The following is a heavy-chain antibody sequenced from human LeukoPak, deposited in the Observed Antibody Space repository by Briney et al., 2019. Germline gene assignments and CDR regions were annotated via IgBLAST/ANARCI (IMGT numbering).Heavy chain of an antibody. J-gene: IGHJ5*02. V-gene: IGHV1-69*05. CDR1: GGTFSNYT. D-gene: IGHD1-26*01. CDR2: LIPMFGAA. Sequence: SVTVSCKASGGTFSNYTLSWVRQAPGQGLEWMGGLIPMFGAAHYAQKFQGRLTITTDESTSTVYMEVSSLTSADTAVYYCAALGITWGQGSLVTVSS. CDR3: AALGIT.